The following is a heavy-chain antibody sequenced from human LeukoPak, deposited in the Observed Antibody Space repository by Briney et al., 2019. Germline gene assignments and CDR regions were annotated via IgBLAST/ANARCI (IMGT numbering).Heavy chain of an antibody. D-gene: IGHD6-19*01. V-gene: IGHV3-30*04. Sequence: GRSLRLYCASSGFTFRSYAMHWVRQAPGKGLVWVALISYDGSIKSYADSVKGRFTISRDNSKNTLYVQMNSLRTDDTAVYYCARGAYSSGWTTFDYWGQGILVTVSS. CDR2: ISYDGSIK. CDR3: ARGAYSSGWTTFDY. J-gene: IGHJ4*02. CDR1: GFTFRSYA.